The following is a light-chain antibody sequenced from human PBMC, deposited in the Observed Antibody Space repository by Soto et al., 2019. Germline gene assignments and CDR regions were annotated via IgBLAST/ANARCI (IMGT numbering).Light chain of an antibody. CDR3: HQYGSSPQT. J-gene: IGKJ1*01. Sequence: EIVLTQSPATLSLSPGEKATLSCRASQIVSSNYLAWHQQKPGQAPRLLIFGASTRATGIPDRFRGSGSGTDFTLTITRLEPEDFGVYYCHQYGSSPQTFGQGTKVDIK. V-gene: IGKV3-20*01. CDR1: QIVSSNY. CDR2: GAS.